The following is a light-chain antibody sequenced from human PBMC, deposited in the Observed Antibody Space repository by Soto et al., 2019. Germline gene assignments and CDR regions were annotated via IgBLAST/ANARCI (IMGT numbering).Light chain of an antibody. V-gene: IGKV2-28*01. CDR3: MQSLQTPYT. Sequence: DIVMTQSPLSLPVTPGEPASISCKSSQSLLHSNGYNYLDWYLQKPGQSPQLLIYLGSNRASGVPDRFSGSGSGTDSTLKISRVEAEDLGVYYCMQSLQTPYTFGQGTKLEIK. J-gene: IGKJ2*01. CDR1: QSLLHSNGYNY. CDR2: LGS.